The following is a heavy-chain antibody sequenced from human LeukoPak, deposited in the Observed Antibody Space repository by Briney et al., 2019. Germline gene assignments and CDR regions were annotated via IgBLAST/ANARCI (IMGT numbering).Heavy chain of an antibody. CDR1: GGSISSGGYY. D-gene: IGHD6-19*01. CDR3: ARGSIAVAGTIDY. V-gene: IGHV4-61*08. Sequence: SETLSLTCTVSGGSISSGGYYWSWIRQLPGKGLEWIGYIYYSGSTNYNPSLKSRVTISVDTSKNQFSLKLSSVTAADTAVYYCARGSIAVAGTIDYWGQGTLVTVSS. CDR2: IYYSGST. J-gene: IGHJ4*02.